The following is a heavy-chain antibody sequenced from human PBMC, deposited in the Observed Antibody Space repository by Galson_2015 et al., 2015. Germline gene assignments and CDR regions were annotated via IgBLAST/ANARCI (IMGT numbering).Heavy chain of an antibody. CDR3: ARAAVEDIVVVPAAILAYYYGMDV. V-gene: IGHV3-7*03. Sequence: SLRLSCAASGFTFTKYWMSWVRLAPGKGLEWVANIKQDGSEKYYVDSVQGRFTISRDNAKNPLYLQMNSLGAEDTAVYYCARAAVEDIVVVPAAILAYYYGMDVWGQGTTVIVSS. D-gene: IGHD2-2*01. CDR1: GFTFTKYW. CDR2: IKQDGSEK. J-gene: IGHJ6*02.